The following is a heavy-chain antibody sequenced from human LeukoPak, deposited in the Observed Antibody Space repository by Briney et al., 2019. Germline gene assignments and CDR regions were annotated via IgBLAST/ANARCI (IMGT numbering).Heavy chain of an antibody. D-gene: IGHD1-26*01. V-gene: IGHV1-18*01. CDR3: ARWGSSNWWEHLGDY. J-gene: IGHJ4*02. Sequence: ASVKVSCKASSYTFSSHGLSWLRQAPGQGLEWMGWISSHSGNTNYAQKFQDRLTMTTDTSTSTAYMELRSLTSDDTAVYYCARWGSSNWWEHLGDYWGQGTLVTVSS. CDR2: ISSHSGNT. CDR1: SYTFSSHG.